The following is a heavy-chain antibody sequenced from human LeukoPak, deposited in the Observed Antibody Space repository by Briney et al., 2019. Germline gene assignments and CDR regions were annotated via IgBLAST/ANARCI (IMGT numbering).Heavy chain of an antibody. CDR1: GGSISSYY. J-gene: IGHJ4*02. D-gene: IGHD3-10*01. V-gene: IGHV4-59*01. CDR3: ARGDSGSYEY. Sequence: PSETLSLTCTVSGGSISSYYWSWIRQPPGKGLEWIGEIYYSGSTNYNPSLKSRVTISVDTSKNQFSLKLTSVTAADTAMYYCARGDSGSYEYWGQGALVTVSS. CDR2: IYYSGST.